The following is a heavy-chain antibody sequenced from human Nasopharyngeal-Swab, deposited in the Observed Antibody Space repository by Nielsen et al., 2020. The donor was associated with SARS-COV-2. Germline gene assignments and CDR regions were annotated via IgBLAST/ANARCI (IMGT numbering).Heavy chain of an antibody. CDR3: ARGGVGAVGGALDY. CDR1: GYNFTTYD. D-gene: IGHD1-26*01. V-gene: IGHV1-8*01. Sequence: ASVKVSCKASGYNFTTYDFNWVRQATGQGLEWMGWMNPNSGNKGYAQKFQGRVTMTRNTSIRTAYMELSSLRSEDTAVYYCARGGVGAVGGALDYWGQGTQVTVSS. J-gene: IGHJ4*02. CDR2: MNPNSGNK.